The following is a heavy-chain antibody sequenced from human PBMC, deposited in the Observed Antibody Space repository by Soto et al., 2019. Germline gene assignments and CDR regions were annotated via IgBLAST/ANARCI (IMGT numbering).Heavy chain of an antibody. Sequence: SETLSLSCTVSGGSISSSSYYWGWIRQPPGKGLEWIGSIYYSGSTYYNPSLKSRVTISVDTSKNQFSLKLSSVTAADTAVYYCARRGEAVAGSFDYWGQGTLVTVSS. V-gene: IGHV4-39*01. CDR3: ARRGEAVAGSFDY. J-gene: IGHJ4*02. D-gene: IGHD6-19*01. CDR2: IYYSGST. CDR1: GGSISSSSYY.